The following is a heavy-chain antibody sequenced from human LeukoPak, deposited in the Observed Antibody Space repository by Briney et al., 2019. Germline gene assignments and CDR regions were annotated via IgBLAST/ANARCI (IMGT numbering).Heavy chain of an antibody. CDR3: ARNPPPSGSSSGFDY. V-gene: IGHV3-21*04. CDR2: ISSGSSAI. J-gene: IGHJ4*02. D-gene: IGHD6-6*01. Sequence: PGGSLRLSCEASGFTFTTYSMTWVRQAPGKGLEWVSIISSGSSAIFSADALKGRFTISRDDAKNLLYLDMNSLRAEDTAVYYCARNPPPSGSSSGFDYWGQGTLVTVSS. CDR1: GFTFTTYS.